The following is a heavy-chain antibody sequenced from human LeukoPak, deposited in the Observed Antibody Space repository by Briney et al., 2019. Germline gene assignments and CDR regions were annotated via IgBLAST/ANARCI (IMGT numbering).Heavy chain of an antibody. CDR3: ARGGGIVVVPAAIRPYRYNWFDP. D-gene: IGHD2-2*01. V-gene: IGHV4-34*01. CDR2: INHSGST. Sequence: PSETLSLTCAVYGGSFSGYYGSRIRQPPGKGLEWIGEINHSGSTNYNPSLKSRVTISVDTSKNQFSLKLSSVTAADTAVYYCARGGGIVVVPAAIRPYRYNWFDPWGQGTLVTVSS. J-gene: IGHJ5*02. CDR1: GGSFSGYY.